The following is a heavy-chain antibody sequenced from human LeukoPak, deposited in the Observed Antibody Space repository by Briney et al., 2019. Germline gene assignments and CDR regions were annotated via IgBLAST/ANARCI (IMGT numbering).Heavy chain of an antibody. V-gene: IGHV3-23*01. J-gene: IGHJ3*01. CDR2: INSGGDNT. D-gene: IGHD7-27*01. CDR3: AKGDASWGLAFDF. CDR1: GFTFSSYA. Sequence: GGSLRLSCAVSGFTFSSYAMSWVRQAPGKGLEWVSTINSGGDNTYYADSVKGRFTISRDNSKSTLYLQMNSLRAEDTAVYYCAKGDASWGLAFDFWGQGTMVAVSS.